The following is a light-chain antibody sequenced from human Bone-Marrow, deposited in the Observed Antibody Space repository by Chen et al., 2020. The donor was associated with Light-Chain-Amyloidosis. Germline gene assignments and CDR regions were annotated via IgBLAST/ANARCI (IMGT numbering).Light chain of an antibody. Sequence: NFMLTQPHSVSESPGKTLIISCTRSSGSIATNDVQWYQQRPGSSPTTVIYEDDHRPSWVPDRFSGSIGRSSNSASLTISGLKTEDEADYYCQSYQGSSQGVFGGGTKLTVL. V-gene: IGLV6-57*01. J-gene: IGLJ3*02. CDR2: EDD. CDR3: QSYQGSSQGV. CDR1: SGSIATND.